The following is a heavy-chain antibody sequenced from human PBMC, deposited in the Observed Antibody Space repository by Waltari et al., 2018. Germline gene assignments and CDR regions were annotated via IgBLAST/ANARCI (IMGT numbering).Heavy chain of an antibody. D-gene: IGHD2-2*01. Sequence: QVQLQESGPGLVKPSETLSLTCTVSGGSISSYYWSWIRQPPGKGLEWIGYIYYSGSTNYNPSLKSRVTISVDTSKNQFSLKLSSVTAADTVMYYCAACSSTSCPLSWGQGTLVTVSS. CDR2: IYYSGST. CDR3: AACSSTSCPLS. J-gene: IGHJ5*02. CDR1: GGSISSYY. V-gene: IGHV4-59*01.